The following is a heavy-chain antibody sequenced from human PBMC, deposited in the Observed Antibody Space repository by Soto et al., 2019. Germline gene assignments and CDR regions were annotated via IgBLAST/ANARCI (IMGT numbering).Heavy chain of an antibody. CDR2: IYYSGST. Sequence: SETLSLTCTVSGGSISSSSYYWGWIRQPPGKGLEWIGSIYYSGSTYYNPSLKSRVTISVDTSKNQFSLKLSSVTAADTAVYYCARLTRGCSSTSCLQDNWFDPWGQGTLVTVSS. CDR3: ARLTRGCSSTSCLQDNWFDP. CDR1: GGSISSSSYY. J-gene: IGHJ5*02. V-gene: IGHV4-39*01. D-gene: IGHD2-2*01.